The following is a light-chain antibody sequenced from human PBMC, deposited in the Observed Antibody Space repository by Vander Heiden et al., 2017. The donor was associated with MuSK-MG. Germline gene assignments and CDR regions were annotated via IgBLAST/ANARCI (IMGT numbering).Light chain of an antibody. Sequence: DIQMTQSPSSLSASVGDRVTITCLASQSITRFLNWYQQKPGKSPKLLINVASSLPCGVPSRFSVNGSGTDFTLTISSLQPEDFAAYYCKQVDSTPQFTFGQGTRLEIK. CDR2: VAS. J-gene: IGKJ5*01. CDR1: QSITRF. V-gene: IGKV1-39*01. CDR3: KQVDSTPQFT.